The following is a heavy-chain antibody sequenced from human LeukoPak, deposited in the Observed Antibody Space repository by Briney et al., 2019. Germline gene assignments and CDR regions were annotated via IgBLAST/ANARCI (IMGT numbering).Heavy chain of an antibody. J-gene: IGHJ6*02. D-gene: IGHD3-10*01. CDR3: ARVPTNYYGSGSPFLYYYGMDV. Sequence: SETLSLTCTVSGGSISSYYWSWIRQPPGKGLEWIGYIYYSGSTNYNPSLKSQVTISVDTSKNQFSLKLSSVTAADTAVYYCARVPTNYYGSGSPFLYYYGMDVWGQGTTVTVSS. CDR1: GGSISSYY. CDR2: IYYSGST. V-gene: IGHV4-59*01.